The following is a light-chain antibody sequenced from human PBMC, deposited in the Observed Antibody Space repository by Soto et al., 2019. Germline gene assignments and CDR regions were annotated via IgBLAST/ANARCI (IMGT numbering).Light chain of an antibody. Sequence: DIQMTQSPSSVSASIGDRVTITCRASQDISGWLAWYQQKPGKAPKLLIYAATKLETGVPSRFSGSGSGTAFTLTISSLRPEDFVTYYCQQADSFPFTFGPGTKVEIK. J-gene: IGKJ3*01. CDR1: QDISGW. CDR3: QQADSFPFT. CDR2: AAT. V-gene: IGKV1-12*01.